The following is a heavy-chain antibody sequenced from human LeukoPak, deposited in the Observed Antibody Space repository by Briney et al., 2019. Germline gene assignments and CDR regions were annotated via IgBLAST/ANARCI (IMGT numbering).Heavy chain of an antibody. V-gene: IGHV4-61*05. J-gene: IGHJ5*02. Sequence: PSETLSLTCTVSGDSISSSSYYWGWIRQPPGKGLEWIGYIYYSGSSNYNLSLKGRVTISVDTSKNHFSLKLSSVTAADTAVYYCAGIEAGGGFSNWYDPWGQGTLVTVSS. D-gene: IGHD6-13*01. CDR2: IYYSGSS. CDR3: AGIEAGGGFSNWYDP. CDR1: GDSISSSSYY.